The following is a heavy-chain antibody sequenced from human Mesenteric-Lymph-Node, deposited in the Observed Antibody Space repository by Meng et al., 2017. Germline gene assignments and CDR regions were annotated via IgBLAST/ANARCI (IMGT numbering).Heavy chain of an antibody. Sequence: GESLKISCAASGFTVSSNYMSWVRQAPGKGLEWVSVIYSGGSTYYADSVKGRFTISRDNSKNTLYLQMNSLRAEDTAVYYCARDSIRSGYYHGGWFDPWGQGTLVTVSS. CDR1: GFTVSSNY. D-gene: IGHD3-22*01. CDR2: IYSGGST. J-gene: IGHJ5*02. V-gene: IGHV3-66*02. CDR3: ARDSIRSGYYHGGWFDP.